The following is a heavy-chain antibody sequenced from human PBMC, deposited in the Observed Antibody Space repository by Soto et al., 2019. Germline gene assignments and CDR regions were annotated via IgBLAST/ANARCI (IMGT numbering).Heavy chain of an antibody. CDR1: GYNFKIFG. Sequence: QVQLVQSGAEVKEPGASVKVSCKASGYNFKIFGVSWVRQAPGQGLEWMGWISAKDGNTNYAQNLQGRVTMTTDTSTSTAYMELRSLTSDSTAVYYCARAGAALTVYSDYWGQGTLITVSS. D-gene: IGHD3-9*01. CDR3: ARAGAALTVYSDY. V-gene: IGHV1-18*01. J-gene: IGHJ4*02. CDR2: ISAKDGNT.